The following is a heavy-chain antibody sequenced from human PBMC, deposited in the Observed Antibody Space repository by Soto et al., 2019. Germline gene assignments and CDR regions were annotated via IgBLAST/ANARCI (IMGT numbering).Heavy chain of an antibody. J-gene: IGHJ6*03. CDR2: ISSTGSTI. CDR3: VRGSRPYSFSSYYYVDV. V-gene: IGHV3-48*01. CDR1: GFTFSDYS. Sequence: EVQLVESGGGLVQPGGSLRLSCATSGFTFSDYSMHWVRRAPGKGLEWVSYISSTGSTIYYAGSVQGRFTISRDYAENSLDLQMNSLSAEDTAVYYCVRGSRPYSFSSYYYVDVWGEGTTVTVSS. D-gene: IGHD2-15*01.